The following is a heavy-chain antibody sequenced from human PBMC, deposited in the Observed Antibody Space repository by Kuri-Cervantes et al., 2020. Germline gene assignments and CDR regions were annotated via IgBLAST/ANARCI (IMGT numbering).Heavy chain of an antibody. CDR1: GYTLTSYG. Sequence: ASVKVSCKASGYTLTSYGISWVRQAPGQGLQWMGWISAYNGNTNYAQKFQGRVTMTRDTSTSTVYMDLKSLRSDDTGVYYCARIAAATIVGGYYYYGMDVWGQGTTVTVSS. CDR3: ARIAAATIVGGYYYYGMDV. CDR2: ISAYNGNT. J-gene: IGHJ6*02. V-gene: IGHV1-18*01. D-gene: IGHD6-13*01.